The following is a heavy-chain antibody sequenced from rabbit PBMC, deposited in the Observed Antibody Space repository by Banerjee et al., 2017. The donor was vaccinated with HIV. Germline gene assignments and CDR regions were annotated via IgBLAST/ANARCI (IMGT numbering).Heavy chain of an antibody. Sequence: QQQLVESGGDLVKPEGSLTLTCTASGFSLSSNAICWVRQAPGKGLEWIGTINTGSGNTYYASWVNGRFTISRSTSLNTVTLQMTSLTAADTATYFCARDAGGDGYSNDLWGPGTLVT. D-gene: IGHD7-1*01. CDR3: ARDAGGDGYSNDL. J-gene: IGHJ4*01. CDR2: INTGSGNT. CDR1: GFSLSSNA. V-gene: IGHV1S47*01.